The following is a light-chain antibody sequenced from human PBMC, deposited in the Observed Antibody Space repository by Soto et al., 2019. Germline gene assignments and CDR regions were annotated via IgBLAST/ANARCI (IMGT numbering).Light chain of an antibody. Sequence: QSALTQPRSVSGSPGQSVTISCTGTSSDVGGYNYVSWYQHHPGKAPKLMINDVTERPSGVPDRFSGSKSGNTASLTISGLQPEDEADYYCSSYAGASTWVVFGGGTQLTVL. V-gene: IGLV2-11*01. CDR3: SSYAGASTWVV. CDR1: SSDVGGYNY. J-gene: IGLJ2*01. CDR2: DVT.